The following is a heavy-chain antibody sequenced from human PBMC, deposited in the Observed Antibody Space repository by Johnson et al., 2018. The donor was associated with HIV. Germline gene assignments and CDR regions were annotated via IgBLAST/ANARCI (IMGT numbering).Heavy chain of an antibody. CDR3: AKGALGFLNAFDI. J-gene: IGHJ3*02. D-gene: IGHD3-16*01. CDR1: GFTFSSYA. V-gene: IGHV3-30*04. CDR2: ISYDGGTK. Sequence: QVQLVESGGGVVQPGRSLRLSCAASGFTFSSYAMHWVRQAPGKGLEWVAIISYDGGTKYYADSVKGRFSISRDNSKNTLYLQMNSLRAEDTAVYYCAKGALGFLNAFDIWGQGTMVTVSS.